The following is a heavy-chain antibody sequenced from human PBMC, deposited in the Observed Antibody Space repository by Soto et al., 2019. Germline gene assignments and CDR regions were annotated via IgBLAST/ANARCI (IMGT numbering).Heavy chain of an antibody. CDR2: IWYDGSNK. J-gene: IGHJ3*01. D-gene: IGHD4-17*01. Sequence: QVQLVESGGGVVQPGRSLRLSCAASGFTFSSYDMHWVRQAPGKGLDWVAGIWYDGSNKDYADSVKGRFTISRDNSKNTLYLQMNSLRGEDTAVYYCARGYGVKSGTFDFWGQGTMVTVSS. V-gene: IGHV3-33*01. CDR1: GFTFSSYD. CDR3: ARGYGVKSGTFDF.